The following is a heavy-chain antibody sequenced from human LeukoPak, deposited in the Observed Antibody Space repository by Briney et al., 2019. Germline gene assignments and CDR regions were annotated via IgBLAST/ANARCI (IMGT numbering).Heavy chain of an antibody. Sequence: SETLSLICTGSGGSISSSSYYWGWIRQPPWNGLAWIGSIYYSGSTYYNPSLKSRVTISVDTFKNQFSLKLSSVTAADTAVYYCAREFGAAARAGVLEGVWGKGTTVTVSS. V-gene: IGHV4-39*07. J-gene: IGHJ6*04. CDR3: AREFGAAARAGVLEGV. CDR1: GGSISSSSYY. CDR2: IYYSGST. D-gene: IGHD6-13*01.